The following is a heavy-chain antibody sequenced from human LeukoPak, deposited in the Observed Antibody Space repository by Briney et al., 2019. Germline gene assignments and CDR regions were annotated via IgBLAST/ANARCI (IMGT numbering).Heavy chain of an antibody. V-gene: IGHV1-69*06. J-gene: IGHJ6*04. Sequence: ASVKVSCKASGGTFSSYAISWVRQAPGQGLEWMGGIIPIFGTANYAQKFQGRVTITADKSTSTAYMELSSLRSEDTAVYYCARTGYCSGGSCVDVWGKGTTVTVSS. CDR1: GGTFSSYA. CDR2: IIPIFGTA. D-gene: IGHD2-15*01. CDR3: ARTGYCSGGSCVDV.